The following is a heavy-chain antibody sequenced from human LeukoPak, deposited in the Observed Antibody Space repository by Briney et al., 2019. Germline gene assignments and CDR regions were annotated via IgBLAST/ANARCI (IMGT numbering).Heavy chain of an antibody. Sequence: GGSLRLSCAASGFIFSTYAMNWVRQAPGKGLEWISGVSNSGVSTSYAASVKGRFTISRDNSKNMLYLQMNGLRAEDTAVYYCAKDWNPSPNWFGPWGQGTLVIVSS. CDR2: VSNSGVST. J-gene: IGHJ5*02. D-gene: IGHD1-1*01. V-gene: IGHV3-23*01. CDR3: AKDWNPSPNWFGP. CDR1: GFIFSTYA.